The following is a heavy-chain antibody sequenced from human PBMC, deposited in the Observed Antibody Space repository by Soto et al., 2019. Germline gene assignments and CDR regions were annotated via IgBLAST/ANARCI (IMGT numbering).Heavy chain of an antibody. CDR2: ISYDGSNK. J-gene: IGHJ4*02. D-gene: IGHD3-3*01. Sequence: QVQLVESGGGVVQPGRSLRLSCAASGFTFSSYAMHWVRQAPGKGLEWVAVISYDGSNKYYADSVKGRFPISRDNSMISLYRQMNSLRAEDTAVYYCAIALNPTYYDFWSGYYPFDYWGQGTLVTVSS. V-gene: IGHV3-30-3*01. CDR3: AIALNPTYYDFWSGYYPFDY. CDR1: GFTFSSYA.